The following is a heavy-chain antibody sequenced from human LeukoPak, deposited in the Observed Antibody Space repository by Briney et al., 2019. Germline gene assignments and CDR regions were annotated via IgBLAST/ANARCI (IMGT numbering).Heavy chain of an antibody. Sequence: PGGSLRLSCAASGFTFSTYSMNWVRQAPGKGLEWVSSISSRTTYIYYADSVKGRFTISRDNAKHSLYLQMNSLRVEDTAVYYCTRGAERRGYDYWGQGTLVTVSS. CDR2: ISSRTTYI. V-gene: IGHV3-21*01. D-gene: IGHD3-22*01. CDR3: TRGAERRGYDY. CDR1: GFTFSTYS. J-gene: IGHJ4*02.